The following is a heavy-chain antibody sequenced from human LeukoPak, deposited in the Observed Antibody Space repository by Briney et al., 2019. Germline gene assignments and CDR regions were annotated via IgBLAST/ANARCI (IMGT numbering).Heavy chain of an antibody. J-gene: IGHJ4*02. Sequence: PSETLSLTCTVSGGSISSSSYYWGWIRQPPGKGLEWIGSIYYSGSTYYNPSLKSRVTISVYTSKNQFSLKLSSVTAADTAVYYCASLNRYSSGWYPSGFDYWGQGTLVTVSS. CDR2: IYYSGST. D-gene: IGHD6-19*01. V-gene: IGHV4-39*01. CDR1: GGSISSSSYY. CDR3: ASLNRYSSGWYPSGFDY.